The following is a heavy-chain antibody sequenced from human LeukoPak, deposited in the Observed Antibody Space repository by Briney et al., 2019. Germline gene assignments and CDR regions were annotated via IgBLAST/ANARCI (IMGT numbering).Heavy chain of an antibody. J-gene: IGHJ4*02. CDR3: ARAPGYGAAYYFDY. CDR1: GFTFSSYW. V-gene: IGHV3-74*01. D-gene: IGHD1-1*01. CDR2: INPDGLST. Sequence: GGSLRLSCAASGFTFSSYWIHWVRQAPGKGLLWVSRINPDGLSTSHADPVKGRFTISRDNSKNTLYLQMNSLRAEDTAVYYCARAPGYGAAYYFDYWGQGTLVTVSS.